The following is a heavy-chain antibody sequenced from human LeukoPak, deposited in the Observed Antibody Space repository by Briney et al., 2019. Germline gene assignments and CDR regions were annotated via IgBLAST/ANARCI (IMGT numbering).Heavy chain of an antibody. CDR2: ILHSGST. CDR1: GVSITSDTYC. CDR3: GRTRDFWSGYFDY. D-gene: IGHD3-3*01. V-gene: IGHV4-30-2*01. J-gene: IGHJ4*02. Sequence: SETLSLTCAVSGVSITSDTYCWSWIRQPPGKGLEWIVYILHSGSTYYNPSLNSRVTISINTSKSQISLTLSSVTAADTALSLCGRTRDFWSGYFDYWGQGTLVTVSS.